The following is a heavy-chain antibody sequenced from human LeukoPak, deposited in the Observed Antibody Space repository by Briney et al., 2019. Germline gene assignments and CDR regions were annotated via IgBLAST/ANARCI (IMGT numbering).Heavy chain of an antibody. D-gene: IGHD6-13*01. J-gene: IGHJ4*01. V-gene: IGHV3-7*01. CDR2: IRQDGGEK. CDR1: GFTFSSYW. CDR3: ARDGTAGGLYFDL. Sequence: PGGSLRLSCAVSGFTFSSYWMNWVRQAPAKGLEWVASIRQDGGEKSYVDSVKGRFTISRDNTKNSLYLQMSSLRAEDTAVYYCARDGTAGGLYFDLWGQGTLVTVS.